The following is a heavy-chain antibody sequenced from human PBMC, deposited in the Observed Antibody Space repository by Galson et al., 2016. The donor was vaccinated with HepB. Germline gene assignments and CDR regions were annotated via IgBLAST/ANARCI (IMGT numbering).Heavy chain of an antibody. CDR1: GLTFINYG. CDR2: ISYDGSKE. V-gene: IGHV3-30*18. Sequence: SLRLSCAASGLTFINYGMHWVRQAPGKGLECVAVISYDGSKEYYADSVKGRFTISRDNSKNTLCLQMNSLRVEDTAVYYCAKGAWRQPLDYWGQGTLVTVSS. J-gene: IGHJ4*02. D-gene: IGHD5-12*01. CDR3: AKGAWRQPLDY.